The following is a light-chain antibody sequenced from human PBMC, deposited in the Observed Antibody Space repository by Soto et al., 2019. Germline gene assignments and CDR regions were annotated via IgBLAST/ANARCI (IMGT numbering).Light chain of an antibody. CDR1: QSISSW. V-gene: IGKV1-5*03. CDR3: QQYDTYWT. CDR2: KAS. Sequence: DIQMTQSPSTLSAFVGDRVTITCRASQSISSWLAWYQQKPGKAPKLLIYKASSLESGVPSRFSGSGSGTEFTLTTSSLQPDDFATYYCQQYDTYWTFGQGTKVDIK. J-gene: IGKJ1*01.